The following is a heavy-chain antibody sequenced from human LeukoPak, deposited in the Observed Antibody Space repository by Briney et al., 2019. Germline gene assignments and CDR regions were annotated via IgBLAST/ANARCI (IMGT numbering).Heavy chain of an antibody. V-gene: IGHV4-31*03. CDR1: GGSISSGGYS. D-gene: IGHD3-10*01. CDR3: AREPHYYGSGSYLAAGYFDY. CDR2: IYYSGST. Sequence: ASQTLSLTCTVSGGSISSGGYSWSWIRQHPGKGLEWIGYIYYSGSTYYNPSLKSRVTISVDTSKNQFSLKLSSVTAADTAVYYCAREPHYYGSGSYLAAGYFDYWGQGTLVTVSS. J-gene: IGHJ4*02.